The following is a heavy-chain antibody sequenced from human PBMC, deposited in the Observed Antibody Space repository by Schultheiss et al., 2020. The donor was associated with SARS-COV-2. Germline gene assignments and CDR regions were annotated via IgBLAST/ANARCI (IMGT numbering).Heavy chain of an antibody. J-gene: IGHJ4*02. CDR2: IYHSGTT. CDR1: GGSISSGGYY. D-gene: IGHD6-19*01. CDR3: ATRRSGWSTNNDY. V-gene: IGHV4-39*07. Sequence: SETLSLTCTVSGGSISSGGYYWSWIRQPPGKGLEWIGSIYHSGTTNYSPSLKSRVTISVDTSKNQFSLKLSSVTAADTAVYYCATRRSGWSTNNDYWGQGTLVTVSS.